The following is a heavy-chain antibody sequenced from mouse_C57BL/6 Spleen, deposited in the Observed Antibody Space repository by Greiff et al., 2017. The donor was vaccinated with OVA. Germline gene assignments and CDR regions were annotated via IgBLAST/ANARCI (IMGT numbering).Heavy chain of an antibody. CDR2: ISYDGSN. CDR3: ARTYGYDDGGYYFDY. CDR1: GYSITSGYY. Sequence: EVKLVESGPGLVKPSQSLSLTCSVTGYSITSGYYWNWIRQFPGNKLEWMGYISYDGSNNYNPSLKNRISITRDTSKNQFFLKLNSVTTEDTATYYCARTYGYDDGGYYFDYWGQGTTLTVSS. V-gene: IGHV3-6*01. D-gene: IGHD2-2*01. J-gene: IGHJ2*01.